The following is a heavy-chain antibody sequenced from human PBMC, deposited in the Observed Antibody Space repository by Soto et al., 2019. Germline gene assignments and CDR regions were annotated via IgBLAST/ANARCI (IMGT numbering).Heavy chain of an antibody. V-gene: IGHV4-59*01. CDR2: MYNTGST. J-gene: IGHJ6*02. D-gene: IGHD2-21*02. CDR3: ARDLWGYCGTDCYPLDV. CDR1: GHSISRYY. Sequence: PPETLSLTCTVSGHSISRYYWSWIRQPPGKGLEWIGYMYNTGSTVYNPAFKSRVTISVDTSKNQFSLKLNSVAAADTAVYYCARDLWGYCGTDCYPLDVWGQGTTVTVSS.